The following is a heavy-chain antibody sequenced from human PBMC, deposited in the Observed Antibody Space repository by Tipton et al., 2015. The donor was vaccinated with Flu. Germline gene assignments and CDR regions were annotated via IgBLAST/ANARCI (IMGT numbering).Heavy chain of an antibody. CDR3: TRHNTNGGIVVADFDS. D-gene: IGHD3-16*02. CDR1: GGSISSGGAY. J-gene: IGHJ4*02. V-gene: IGHV4-39*01. Sequence: TLSLTCTVSGGSISSGGAYWSWIRQHPGEGLEFIGSIWHNVRAYHNPSLKSRVTISIDTSKNQFSLKLSSVTAADTAVYYCTRHNTNGGIVVADFDSWGQGTLVTVSS. CDR2: IWHNVRA.